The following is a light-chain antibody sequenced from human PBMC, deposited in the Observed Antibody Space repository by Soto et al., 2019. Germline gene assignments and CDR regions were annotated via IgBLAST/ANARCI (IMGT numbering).Light chain of an antibody. CDR1: SSDVGGYNY. Sequence: QSVLAQPASVSGSPGQSITISCTGTSSDVGGYNYVSWYQQHPGKAPKLMIYEVSNRPSGVSNRFSGSKSGNTASLTISGLQAEDEADHYCSSYTSRSTLYVFGTGTKVTV. CDR3: SSYTSRSTLYV. V-gene: IGLV2-14*01. J-gene: IGLJ1*01. CDR2: EVS.